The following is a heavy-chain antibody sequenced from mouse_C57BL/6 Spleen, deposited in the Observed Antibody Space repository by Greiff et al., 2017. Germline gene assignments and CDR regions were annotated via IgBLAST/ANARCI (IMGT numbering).Heavy chain of an antibody. CDR1: GFTFSSYA. D-gene: IGHD2-4*01. Sequence: EVKLMESGEGLVKPGGSLKLSCAASGFTFSSYAMSWVRQTPEKRLEWVAYISSGGDYIYYADTVKGRSTISRDNARNTLYLQMSSLKSEDTAMYYCTRVSFLYYDYGGPPCDYWGQGTTLTVSS. V-gene: IGHV5-9-1*02. CDR3: TRVSFLYYDYGGPPCDY. J-gene: IGHJ2*01. CDR2: ISSGGDYI.